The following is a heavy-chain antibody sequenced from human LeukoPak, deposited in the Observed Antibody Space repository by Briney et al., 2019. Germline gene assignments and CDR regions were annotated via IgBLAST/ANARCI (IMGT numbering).Heavy chain of an antibody. V-gene: IGHV4-59*01. CDR1: GGSISSYY. J-gene: IGHJ2*01. CDR2: IYYSGST. Sequence: SETLSLTCTVSGGSISSYYWSWIRQPPGKGLEWIGYIYYSGSTNYNPSLKSRVTISVDTSKNQFSLKLSSVTAADTAVYYCARARTYYYDSSGYYSVRYFDLWGRGTLVTVSS. D-gene: IGHD3-22*01. CDR3: ARARTYYYDSSGYYSVRYFDL.